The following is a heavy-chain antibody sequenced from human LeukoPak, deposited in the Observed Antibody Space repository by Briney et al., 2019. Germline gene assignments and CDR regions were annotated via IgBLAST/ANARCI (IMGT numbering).Heavy chain of an antibody. CDR1: XFTFSSYS. CDR2: ISSSSSYI. J-gene: IGHJ6*02. CDR3: ARDTYYDFWSGYYTRRYYYYGMDV. D-gene: IGHD3-3*01. V-gene: IGHV3-21*01. Sequence: SLLLCCXASXFTFSSYSMRWVRRDPGKGLEGVSSISSSSSYIYYAHSVNVPFTISRHNPKNSLYLQMNSLRAEDTAVYYCARDTYYDFWSGYYTRRYYYYGMDVWGQGTTVTVSS.